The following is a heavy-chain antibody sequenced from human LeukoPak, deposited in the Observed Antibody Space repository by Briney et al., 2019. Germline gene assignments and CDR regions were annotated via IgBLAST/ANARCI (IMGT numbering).Heavy chain of an antibody. D-gene: IGHD2-2*01. CDR2: INHSGRT. V-gene: IGHV4-34*01. J-gene: IGHJ6*02. CDR1: GGSFSDYF. CDR3: ARDVVVVPAAIHNGMDV. Sequence: SETLSLTCAAYGGSFSDYFWGWIRQPPGKGLEWIGEINHSGRTYYNPSLKSRVTISVDTSKNQFSLNLSSVTAADTAVYYCARDVVVVPAAIHNGMDVWGQGTTVTVSS.